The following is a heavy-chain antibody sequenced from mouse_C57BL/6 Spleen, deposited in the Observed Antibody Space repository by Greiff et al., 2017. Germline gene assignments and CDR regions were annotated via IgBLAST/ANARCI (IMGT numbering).Heavy chain of an antibody. D-gene: IGHD2-3*01. CDR2: INPGSGGT. CDR1: GYAFTNYL. CDR3: ARYDGYYVGFAY. Sequence: VQLQQSGAELVRPGTSVKVSCKASGYAFTNYLIEWVKQRPGQGLEWIGVINPGSGGTNYNEKFKGKATLTADKSSSTAYMQLSSLTSDDSAVYFCARYDGYYVGFAYWGQGTLVTVSA. J-gene: IGHJ3*01. V-gene: IGHV1-54*01.